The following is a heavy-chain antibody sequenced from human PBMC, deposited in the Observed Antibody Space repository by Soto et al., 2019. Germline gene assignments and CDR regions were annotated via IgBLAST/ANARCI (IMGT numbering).Heavy chain of an antibody. CDR1: GGSFSGYY. V-gene: IGHV4-34*01. Sequence: SETLSLTCAVYGGSFSGYYWSWIRQPPGKGLEWIGEINHSGSTNYNPSQKSRVTISVDTSKNQFSLKMSSVTAADTAVYYCARRPHITMVRGVPTYYYYYMDVWGKGTTVT. CDR2: INHSGST. J-gene: IGHJ6*03. D-gene: IGHD3-10*01. CDR3: ARRPHITMVRGVPTYYYYYMDV.